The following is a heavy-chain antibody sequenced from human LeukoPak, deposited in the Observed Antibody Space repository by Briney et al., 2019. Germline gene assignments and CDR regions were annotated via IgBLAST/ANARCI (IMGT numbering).Heavy chain of an antibody. CDR1: GFTVSSNY. J-gene: IGHJ4*02. CDR2: IYSGGST. D-gene: IGHD3-10*02. Sequence: GGSLRLSCAASGFTVSSNYMSWVRQAPGKGLEWVSVIYSGGSTYYADFVKGRFTISRDNSKNTLYLQMNSLRAEDTAVYYCARAAYVTYPSFDYWGQGTLVTFSS. V-gene: IGHV3-66*01. CDR3: ARAAYVTYPSFDY.